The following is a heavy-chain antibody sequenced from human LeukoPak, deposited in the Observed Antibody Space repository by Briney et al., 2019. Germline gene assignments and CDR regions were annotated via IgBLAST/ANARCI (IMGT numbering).Heavy chain of an antibody. CDR2: ISSSGSTI. J-gene: IGHJ4*02. CDR1: GFTFSDYY. CDR3: ARENDYYDSMPLDY. D-gene: IGHD3-22*01. Sequence: GGSLRLSCAASGFTFSDYYMSWIRQAPGKGLEWVSYISSSGSTIYYADSVKGRFTISRDNAKNSLYLQMNSLRAEDTAVYYCARENDYYDSMPLDYWGQGTLVTVSS. V-gene: IGHV3-11*01.